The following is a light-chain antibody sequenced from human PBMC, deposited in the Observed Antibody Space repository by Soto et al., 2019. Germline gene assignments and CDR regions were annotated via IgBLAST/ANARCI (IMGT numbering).Light chain of an antibody. CDR1: TSDVGDYNF. V-gene: IGLV2-8*01. Sequence: QSALTQPPSASGSPGQSVTISCTATTSDVGDYNFFSWYQQYPGKAPKLMIYEVTKRPSGVPDRFSGSRSGNTASLTVSGLQAEDEADYYCSSSAIPNIRVFGGGTKLTVL. CDR3: SSSAIPNIRV. J-gene: IGLJ2*01. CDR2: EVT.